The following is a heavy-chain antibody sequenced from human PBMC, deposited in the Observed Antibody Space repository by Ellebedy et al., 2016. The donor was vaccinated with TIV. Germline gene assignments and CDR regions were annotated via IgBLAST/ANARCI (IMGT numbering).Heavy chain of an antibody. CDR3: ARRVGARAHTSSFDY. Sequence: AASVKVSCKTSGYTFTGYHMHWVRQAPGQGLEWMGWIEPNSGGTNYAQKFQGRVTMTRDTSTATGYMELSRLIADDTAVYYCARRVGARAHTSSFDYWGQGTLVTVSS. D-gene: IGHD2-15*01. V-gene: IGHV1-2*02. J-gene: IGHJ4*02. CDR1: GYTFTGYH. CDR2: IEPNSGGT.